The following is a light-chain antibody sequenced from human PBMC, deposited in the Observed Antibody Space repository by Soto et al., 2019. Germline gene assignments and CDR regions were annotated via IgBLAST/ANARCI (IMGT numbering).Light chain of an antibody. CDR3: TSWTTSPTMK. Sequence: QSVLTQPASVSGSPGQSITISCTGTSSDVGAYNYVSWYQQHPGKAPKLMIYDVNIRPSGVSNRFSGSKSGNTASLTISGLQAEDEADYYCTSWTTSPTMKLGGGTKRTV. V-gene: IGLV2-14*01. CDR1: SSDVGAYNY. CDR2: DVN. J-gene: IGLJ2*01.